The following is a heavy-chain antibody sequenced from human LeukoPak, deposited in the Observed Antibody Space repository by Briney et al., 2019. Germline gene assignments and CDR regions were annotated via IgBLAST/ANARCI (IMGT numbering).Heavy chain of an antibody. CDR3: ARSRPYSSSSDY. CDR2: IYHSGST. Sequence: SETLSLTCTVSGYSISSGYYWGWIRQPPGKGLEWIGSIYHSGSTYYNPSLKSRVTISVDTSKNQFSLKLSSVTAADTAVYYCARSRPYSSSSDYWGQGTLVTVSS. V-gene: IGHV4-38-2*02. D-gene: IGHD6-13*01. CDR1: GYSISSGYY. J-gene: IGHJ4*02.